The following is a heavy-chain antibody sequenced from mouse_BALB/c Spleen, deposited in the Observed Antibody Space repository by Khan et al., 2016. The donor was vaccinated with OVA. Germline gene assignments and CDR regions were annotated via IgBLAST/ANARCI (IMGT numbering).Heavy chain of an antibody. CDR1: GYSITSDYA. V-gene: IGHV3-2*02. Sequence: VQLKESGPGLVKPSQSLSLTCTVTGYSITSDYAWNWIRQFPANKLEWMGYISYSGSTNYNPSLKSRISITRDTSKNQFFLQLNSVTTEDTATYYCARDGSRYNYAMDYWGQGTSVTVSS. CDR3: ARDGSRYNYAMDY. J-gene: IGHJ4*01. D-gene: IGHD2-3*01. CDR2: ISYSGST.